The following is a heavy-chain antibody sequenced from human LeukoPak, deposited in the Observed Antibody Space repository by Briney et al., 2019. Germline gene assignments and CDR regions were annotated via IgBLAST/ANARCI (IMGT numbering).Heavy chain of an antibody. CDR1: GFTVSSNY. CDR2: ISSSGGTV. D-gene: IGHD3-22*01. CDR3: ASPDISGYLPYFNY. Sequence: GGSLRLSCAASGFTVSSNYMTWIRQAPGKGLEWISTISSSGGTVHYADSLKGRFTISRDNAKNSVYLQTNSLTAADTAVYYCASPDISGYLPYFNYWGQGSLVTVSS. J-gene: IGHJ4*02. V-gene: IGHV3-11*01.